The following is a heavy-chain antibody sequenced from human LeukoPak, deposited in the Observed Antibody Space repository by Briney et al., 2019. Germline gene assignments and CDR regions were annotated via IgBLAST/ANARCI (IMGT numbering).Heavy chain of an antibody. J-gene: IGHJ5*02. Sequence: GGSLRLSCAASGFTFSSYAMHWVRQAPGKGLEWVAVISYDGSNKCYADSVKGRFTISRDNSKNTLYLQMNSLRAEDTAVYYCARDRVVGATGCCWFDPWGQGTLVTVSS. D-gene: IGHD1-26*01. CDR1: GFTFSSYA. V-gene: IGHV3-30-3*01. CDR2: ISYDGSNK. CDR3: ARDRVVGATGCCWFDP.